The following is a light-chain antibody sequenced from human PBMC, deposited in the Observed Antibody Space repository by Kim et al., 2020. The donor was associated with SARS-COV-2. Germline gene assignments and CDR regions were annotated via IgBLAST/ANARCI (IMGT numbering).Light chain of an antibody. CDR2: LVS. Sequence: DIVMTQSPLSLPVTPGEPASISCRSSQSLLHSSGHTYLDWYLQKPGQSPQLLIYLVSNRASGVPDRFSGSGSGTDFTLKISRVEAEDVGVYYCMQDLQTPVTFGQGTKLEI. J-gene: IGKJ2*01. V-gene: IGKV2-28*01. CDR3: MQDLQTPVT. CDR1: QSLLHSSGHTY.